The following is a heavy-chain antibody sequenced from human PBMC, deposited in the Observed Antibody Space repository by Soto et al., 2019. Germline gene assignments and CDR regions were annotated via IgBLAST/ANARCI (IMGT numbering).Heavy chain of an antibody. J-gene: IGHJ4*02. CDR3: AADLTGDENDY. CDR2: ISSSSSYT. CDR1: GFTFIDYY. V-gene: IGHV3-11*03. Sequence: GGSLRLSCAASGFTFIDYYMSWIRQAPGKGLEWVSYISSSSSYTNYADSVKGRFTISRDNAKNSLYLQMNSLRAEDTAVYYCAADLTGDENDYWGQGTLVTVSS. D-gene: IGHD7-27*01.